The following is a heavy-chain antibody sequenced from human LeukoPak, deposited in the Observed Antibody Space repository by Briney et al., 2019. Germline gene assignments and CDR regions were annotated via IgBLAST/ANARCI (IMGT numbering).Heavy chain of an antibody. CDR1: GFTFSSYW. V-gene: IGHV3-74*01. CDR2: INSDGSST. D-gene: IGHD3-22*01. Sequence: GGSLRLSCAASGFTFSSYWMHWVRQAPGKGLVWVSRINSDGSSTSYADSVKGRFTISRDNAKNTLYLQMNSLRAEDTAVYYCARANAPETNYYDSSGYYYHWYFDLWGRGTLVTVSS. J-gene: IGHJ2*01. CDR3: ARANAPETNYYDSSGYYYHWYFDL.